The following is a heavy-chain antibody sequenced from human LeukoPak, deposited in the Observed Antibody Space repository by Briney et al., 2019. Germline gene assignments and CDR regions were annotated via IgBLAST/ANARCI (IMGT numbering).Heavy chain of an antibody. V-gene: IGHV3-21*01. Sequence: PGGTLRLSCAASGFTFSSYGMSWVRQAPGKGLEWVSSISSSSSYVDYADSVKGRFTISRDNAKNSLYLQMDSLRVEDTAVYYCARDPPSRGTRYFDYWGQGTLVTVSS. CDR1: GFTFSSYG. J-gene: IGHJ4*02. CDR2: ISSSSSYV. CDR3: ARDPPSRGTRYFDY. D-gene: IGHD3-16*01.